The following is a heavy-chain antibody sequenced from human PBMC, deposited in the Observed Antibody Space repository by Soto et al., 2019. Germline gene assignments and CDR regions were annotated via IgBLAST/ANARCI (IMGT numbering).Heavy chain of an antibody. J-gene: IGHJ3*02. CDR2: ISVGATRT. CDR1: GFTFSSYT. V-gene: IGHV3-23*01. Sequence: GGSLRLSSAASGFTFSSYTMTWVRQAPGKGLEWVSGISVGATRTYYADSVKGRFSISRDDSKNTLSLQMNSLRGDDTAVYYCAKAGGYMYDAFDIWGQGTMVTVSS. CDR3: AKAGGYMYDAFDI. D-gene: IGHD3-10*01.